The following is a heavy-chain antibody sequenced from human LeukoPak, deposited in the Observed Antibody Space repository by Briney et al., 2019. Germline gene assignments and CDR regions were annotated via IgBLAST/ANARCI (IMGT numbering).Heavy chain of an antibody. V-gene: IGHV1-18*01. Sequence: WASVKVSCKASGYTFTSYGISWVRQAPGQGLEWMGWISAYNGNTNYAQKLQGRVTMTTDTSTSTAYMELRSLRSDDTAVYYCARDQVAKASYGDYGLKGYWGQGTLVTVSS. CDR1: GYTFTSYG. CDR2: ISAYNGNT. D-gene: IGHD4-17*01. CDR3: ARDQVAKASYGDYGLKGY. J-gene: IGHJ4*02.